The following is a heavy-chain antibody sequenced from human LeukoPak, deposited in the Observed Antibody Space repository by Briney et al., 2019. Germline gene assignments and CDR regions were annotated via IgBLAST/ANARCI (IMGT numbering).Heavy chain of an antibody. CDR2: INPKSGGT. CDR3: ARDSQYSSSIDP. CDR1: HTFYY. J-gene: IGHJ5*02. D-gene: IGHD6-13*01. V-gene: IGHV1-2*02. Sequence: GASVKVSCKAYHTFYYIHWVRQAPGQGLEWMGWINPKSGGTNSAQRFQGRVTMTRDTSIITAYMELSGLRSDDTAVCYCARDSQYSSSIDPWGQGTLVTVSS.